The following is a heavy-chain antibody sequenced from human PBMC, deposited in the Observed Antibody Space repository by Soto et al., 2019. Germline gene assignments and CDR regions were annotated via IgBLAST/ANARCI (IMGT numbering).Heavy chain of an antibody. CDR2: ISGGGGYT. D-gene: IGHD6-6*01. CDR3: ETSIAAFDY. V-gene: IGHV3-23*01. CDR1: GFTFSSYA. J-gene: IGHJ4*02. Sequence: GGSLRLSCAASGFTFSSYAMSWVRRAPGKGLEWVSTISGGGGYTYYADYVKGRFTISRDNSKNTWYLQMNTLRAEDTAVYYCETSIAAFDYWGQGTLVTVSS.